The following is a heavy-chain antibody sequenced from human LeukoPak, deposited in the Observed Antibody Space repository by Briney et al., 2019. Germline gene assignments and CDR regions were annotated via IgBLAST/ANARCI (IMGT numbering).Heavy chain of an antibody. CDR2: IYSSGST. CDR3: ARGGKATVVTM. D-gene: IGHD4-23*01. J-gene: IGHJ4*02. CDR1: GGSINSYY. V-gene: IGHV4-4*07. Sequence: SETLSLTCTVPGGSINSYYWSWIRQPAGKGLEWIGRIYSSGSTNYTPSLKSRVSMSVDTSKNQFSLKLTSVTAADTAVYYCARGGKATVVTMWGQGILVTVSS.